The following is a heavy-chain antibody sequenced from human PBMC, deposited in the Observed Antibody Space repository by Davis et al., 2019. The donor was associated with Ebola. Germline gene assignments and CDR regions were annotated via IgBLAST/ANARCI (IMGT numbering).Heavy chain of an antibody. CDR1: GFTFSSSW. CDR3: VKDQQILHYYGMEV. J-gene: IGHJ6*01. Sequence: GESLKISCAASGFTFSSSWMHWVRQAPGKGLVWVSRINSDGSSTSYADSVKGRFTISRDNAKNSLYLQMNNLRVEDTAVYYCVKDQQILHYYGMEVWGQGTTVTVSP. V-gene: IGHV3-74*01. CDR2: INSDGSST.